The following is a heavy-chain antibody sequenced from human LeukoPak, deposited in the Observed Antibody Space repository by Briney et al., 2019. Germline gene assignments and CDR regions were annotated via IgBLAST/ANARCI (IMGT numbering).Heavy chain of an antibody. J-gene: IGHJ4*02. Sequence: GGSLRLSCAASGFTFSSYAMSWVRQAPGKGLEWVSAISGSGGSTYYADSVKGRFTISRDNSKNTLYLQMNSLRAEDTAVYYCARRAFYDYVWGSYRTPFDYWGQGTLVTVSS. CDR1: GFTFSSYA. D-gene: IGHD3-16*02. CDR2: ISGSGGST. CDR3: ARRAFYDYVWGSYRTPFDY. V-gene: IGHV3-23*01.